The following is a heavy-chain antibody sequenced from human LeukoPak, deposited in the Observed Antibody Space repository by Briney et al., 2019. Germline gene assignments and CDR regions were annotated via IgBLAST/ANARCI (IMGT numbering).Heavy chain of an antibody. V-gene: IGHV4-59*01. CDR1: GGSFSSYY. J-gene: IGHJ5*02. CDR2: IYYSGNT. Sequence: SETLSLTCTVSGGSFSSYYWSWIRQPPGKGLEWIGYIYYSGNTNYNPSLKSRVITSVDTSKNQFSLKLSSVTAADTAVYYCARGTGSRVWELNWFDPWGQGILVTVSP. CDR3: ARGTGSRVWELNWFDP. D-gene: IGHD3-10*01.